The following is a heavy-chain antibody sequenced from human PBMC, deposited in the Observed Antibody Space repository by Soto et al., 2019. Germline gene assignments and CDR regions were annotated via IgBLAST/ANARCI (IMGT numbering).Heavy chain of an antibody. V-gene: IGHV3-23*03. D-gene: IGHD3-22*01. J-gene: IGHJ1*01. CDR1: GFTFDNYA. CDR2: IYGDSSGT. CDR3: ARDSDYYDSSGYYPEYSQH. Sequence: GGSLRLSCTVSGFTFDNYAMSWVRQAPGKGLEWISGIYGDSSGTFYADSVKGRFTISRDNYKNTLYLQMNSLRDEDTAVYYCARDSDYYDSSGYYPEYSQHWGQGTLVTVSS.